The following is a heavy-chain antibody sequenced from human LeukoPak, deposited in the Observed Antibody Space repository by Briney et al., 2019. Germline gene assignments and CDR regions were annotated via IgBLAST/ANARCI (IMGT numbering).Heavy chain of an antibody. CDR3: ARGGFRYSWGFDS. CDR2: IISLGSTI. CDR1: GFIFSDYY. D-gene: IGHD5-12*01. J-gene: IGHJ5*01. Sequence: PGGSLRLSCAASGFIFSDYYMTWLRQAPGKGLEWISYIISLGSTIFYADSVKGRFTIFRDNAKNSLYLQMNTLRVEDTAVYYCARGGFRYSWGFDSWGQGTL. V-gene: IGHV3-11*01.